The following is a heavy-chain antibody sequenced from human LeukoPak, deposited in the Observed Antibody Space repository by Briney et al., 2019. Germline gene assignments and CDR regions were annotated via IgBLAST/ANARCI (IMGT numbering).Heavy chain of an antibody. J-gene: IGHJ3*02. CDR3: AKDYPNLGGSGSLDAFDI. V-gene: IGHV3-23*01. D-gene: IGHD3-10*01. CDR2: ISGSGGGT. CDR1: GFTFSSYA. Sequence: GSLRLSCAASGFTFSSYAMSWVRQAPGKGLEWVSAISGSGGGTYYADSVKGRFTISRDNSKNTLYLQMDSLRAEDTAVYYCAKDYPNLGGSGSLDAFDIWGQGTMVTVSS.